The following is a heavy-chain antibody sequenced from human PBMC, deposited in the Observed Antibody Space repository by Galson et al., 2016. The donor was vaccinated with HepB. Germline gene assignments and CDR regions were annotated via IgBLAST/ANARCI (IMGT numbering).Heavy chain of an antibody. D-gene: IGHD6-13*01. CDR3: ARGDSSWGYWYFDL. Sequence: SETLSLTCTVSGGSVSSGSYYWSWIRQPPGKGLERIGYIYYSGSTNYNPSLKSRVTISVDTSKNQFSLKLSSVTAADTAVYYCARGDSSWGYWYFDLWGRGTLVTVSS. CDR1: GGSVSSGSYY. CDR2: IYYSGST. V-gene: IGHV4-61*01. J-gene: IGHJ2*01.